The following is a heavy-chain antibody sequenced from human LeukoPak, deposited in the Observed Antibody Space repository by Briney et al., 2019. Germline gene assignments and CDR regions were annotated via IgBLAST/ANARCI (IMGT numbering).Heavy chain of an antibody. J-gene: IGHJ5*02. CDR3: ARDGVTMVRGVIRAHNWFDP. CDR2: IYTSGST. CDR1: GGSFSGYY. Sequence: SETLSLTCAVYGGSFSGYYWSWIRQPPGKGLEWIGRIYTSGSTNYNPSLKSRVTMSVDTSKNQFSLKLSSVTAVDTAVYYCARDGVTMVRGVIRAHNWFDPWGQGTLVTVSS. V-gene: IGHV4-59*10. D-gene: IGHD3-10*01.